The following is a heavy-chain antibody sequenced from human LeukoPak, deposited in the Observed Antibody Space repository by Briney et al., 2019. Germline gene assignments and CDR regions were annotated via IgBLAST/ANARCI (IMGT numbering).Heavy chain of an antibody. V-gene: IGHV3-64D*09. CDR1: GFTFSSYD. J-gene: IGHJ4*02. Sequence: GGTLSLSCSASGFTFSSYDIHWVRQPPGKGLEYVSAISSNGGSTYYADSVKGRFTISRGNSKNTLYLQMSSLRAEDTAVYYCAKSPKTGFLFDYWAREPWSPSPQ. CDR3: AKSPKTGFLFDY. D-gene: IGHD1-1*01. CDR2: ISSNGGST.